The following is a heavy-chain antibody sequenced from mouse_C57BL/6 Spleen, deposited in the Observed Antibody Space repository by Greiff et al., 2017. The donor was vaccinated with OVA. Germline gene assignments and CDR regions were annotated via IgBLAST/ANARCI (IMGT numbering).Heavy chain of an antibody. CDR1: GYSFTGYF. V-gene: IGHV1-20*01. CDR2: INPYNGDT. CDR3: ARGDYDYDDGGFAY. D-gene: IGHD2-4*01. Sequence: VQLKESGPELVKPGDSVKISCKASGYSFTGYFMNWVMQSPGKSLEWIGRINPYNGDTFYNKKFKGKATLTVAKSSSTADMELRSMTSEDSAVYYCARGDYDYDDGGFAYWGQGTLVTVAA. J-gene: IGHJ3*01.